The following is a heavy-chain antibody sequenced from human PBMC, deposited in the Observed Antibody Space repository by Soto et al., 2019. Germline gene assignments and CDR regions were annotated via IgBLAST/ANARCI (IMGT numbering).Heavy chain of an antibody. CDR2: LYYSGST. V-gene: IGHV4-59*08. Sequence: ETLSLTCSVSGGSIGSYYWSWIRQPPGKGLEWIGCLYYSGSTNYNPSLKSRVTISVDTSKSQFSLNLSSVTAADTAVYYCARGAWRQIDYWGQGTLVTVSS. J-gene: IGHJ4*02. CDR1: GGSIGSYY. D-gene: IGHD3-3*01. CDR3: ARGAWRQIDY.